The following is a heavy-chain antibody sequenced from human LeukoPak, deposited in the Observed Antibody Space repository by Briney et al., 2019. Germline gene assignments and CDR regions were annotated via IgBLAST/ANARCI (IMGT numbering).Heavy chain of an antibody. J-gene: IGHJ4*02. CDR2: ISYDGSKK. CDR3: ARGDGYNFFDY. D-gene: IGHD5-24*01. CDR1: GFTFSSYD. Sequence: GGSLRLSCAASGFTFSSYDMHWVRQAPGKGLEWVALISYDGSKKCSADSVKGRFTISRDNSKNTLSLQMNSLRAEDTAVYYCARGDGYNFFDYWGQGTLVTVSS. V-gene: IGHV3-30*03.